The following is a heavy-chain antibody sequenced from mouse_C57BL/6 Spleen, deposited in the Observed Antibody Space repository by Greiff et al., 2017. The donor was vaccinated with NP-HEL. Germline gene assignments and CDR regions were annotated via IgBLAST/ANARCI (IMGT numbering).Heavy chain of an antibody. V-gene: IGHV1-81*01. D-gene: IGHD2-3*01. J-gene: IGHJ2*01. CDR3: ARSDDGYSYYFDY. Sequence: QVQLQQPGAELVRPGASVKLSCKASGYTFTSYGISWVKQRTGQGLEWIGEIYPRSGNTYYNEKFKGKATLTADKSSSTAYMELRSLTSEDSAVYFCARSDDGYSYYFDYWGQGTTLTVSS. CDR1: GYTFTSYG. CDR2: IYPRSGNT.